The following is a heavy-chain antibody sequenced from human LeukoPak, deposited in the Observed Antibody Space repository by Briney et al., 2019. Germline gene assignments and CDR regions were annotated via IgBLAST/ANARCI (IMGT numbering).Heavy chain of an antibody. CDR1: GFTFGDYA. J-gene: IGHJ4*02. CDR3: SRVRWELAYFFDY. Sequence: GGSLRLSCTASGFTFGDYAMSWFRQAPGKDLEWVGYIRSKPYGGTTEYAASVKGRFTISRDDSKSIGYLQMNFLKTEDTAVYYCSRVRWELAYFFDYWGQGTLVTVSS. CDR2: IRSKPYGGTT. V-gene: IGHV3-49*03. D-gene: IGHD4-23*01.